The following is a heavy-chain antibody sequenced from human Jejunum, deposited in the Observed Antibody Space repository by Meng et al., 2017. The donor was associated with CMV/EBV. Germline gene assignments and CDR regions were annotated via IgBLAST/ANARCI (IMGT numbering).Heavy chain of an antibody. CDR2: INDDGSDT. CDR3: TRGDMGFDP. J-gene: IGHJ5*02. CDR1: GFTFSTSW. V-gene: IGHV3-74*01. Sequence: SLSCAASGFTFSTSWMYWVRQAPGKGLLWVSQINDDGSDTTYADSVKGRFTISRDNAKNTLYLQMNSLRGEDTAVYYCTRGDMGFDPWGQGTLVTVSS. D-gene: IGHD2-15*01.